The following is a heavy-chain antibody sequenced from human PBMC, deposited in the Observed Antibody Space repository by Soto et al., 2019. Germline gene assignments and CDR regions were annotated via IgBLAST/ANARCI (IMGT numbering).Heavy chain of an antibody. V-gene: IGHV1-69*06. CDR2: IVPLFRTT. Sequence: ASVKVSCKTSGGTFSSYAINWVRQAPGQGLEWMGGIVPLFRTTNYAQKFQGRVTITADTSTYTVYIELSELRSGDTAVYYCARGGYSSTWSNLLDRSGLDVWGQGTTVTVSS. J-gene: IGHJ6*02. CDR3: ARGGYSSTWSNLLDRSGLDV. D-gene: IGHD6-13*01. CDR1: GGTFSSYA.